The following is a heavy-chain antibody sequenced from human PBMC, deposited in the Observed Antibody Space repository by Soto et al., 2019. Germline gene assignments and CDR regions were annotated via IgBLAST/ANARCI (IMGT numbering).Heavy chain of an antibody. Sequence: SETLSLTCTVSGDSISSGGYYWSWIRQHPGKGLEWIGYIYYSGSTNYNPSLKSRVTISVDTSKNQFSLKLSSVTAADTAVYYCARGPGSGWYDYWGQGTLVTVSS. CDR2: IYYSGST. CDR3: ARGPGSGWYDY. V-gene: IGHV4-31*03. D-gene: IGHD6-19*01. J-gene: IGHJ4*02. CDR1: GDSISSGGYY.